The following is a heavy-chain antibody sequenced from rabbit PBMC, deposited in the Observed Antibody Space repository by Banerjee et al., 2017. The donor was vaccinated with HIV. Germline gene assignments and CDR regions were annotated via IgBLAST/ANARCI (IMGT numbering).Heavy chain of an antibody. J-gene: IGHJ4*01. CDR2: IYGGSSGST. Sequence: QEQLVESGGGLVQPEGSLTLTCTASGFTISSSYYMCWVRQAPGKGLEWIACIYGGSSGSTYYASWAKGRFIISSHNAQNTLYLQLNSLTAADTATYFCARGIDYYTYDAGYAYALNLWGQGTLVTVS. CDR3: ARGIDYYTYDAGYAYALNL. D-gene: IGHD6-1*01. V-gene: IGHV1S45*01. CDR1: GFTISSSYY.